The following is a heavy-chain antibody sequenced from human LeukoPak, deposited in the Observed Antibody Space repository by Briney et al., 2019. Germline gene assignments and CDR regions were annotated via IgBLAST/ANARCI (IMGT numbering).Heavy chain of an antibody. D-gene: IGHD3-9*01. Sequence: PSETLSLTCTVSGGSISSSSYYWGWIRQPPGKGLEWIGSIYYSGSTYYNPSLKSRVTISVDTSKNQFSLKLSSVTAADTAVYYCARGRMDYDVLTGYYTSHYYYGMDVWGQGTTVTVSS. CDR1: GGSISSSSYY. CDR3: ARGRMDYDVLTGYYTSHYYYGMDV. V-gene: IGHV4-39*07. J-gene: IGHJ6*02. CDR2: IYYSGST.